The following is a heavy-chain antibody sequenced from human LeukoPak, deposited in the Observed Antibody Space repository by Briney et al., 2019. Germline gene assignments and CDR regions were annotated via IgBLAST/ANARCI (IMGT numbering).Heavy chain of an antibody. CDR3: ARLVGVARDGDL. CDR1: GYTFTSYG. D-gene: IGHD2-21*01. J-gene: IGHJ4*02. V-gene: IGHV1-18*01. Sequence: GASVKVSCKASGYTFTSYGISWVRQAPGQGLEWMGWIRAYKGNTNYAQKLQGRVTMTTDTSTNTAYLELRSRRYDDTGVYDSARLVGVARDGDLWGEGTLDTVSS. CDR2: IRAYKGNT.